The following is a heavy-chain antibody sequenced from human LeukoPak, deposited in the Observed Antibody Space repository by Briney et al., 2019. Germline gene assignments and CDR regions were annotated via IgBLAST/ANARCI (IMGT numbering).Heavy chain of an antibody. CDR3: ALMSYCTSMTCYFLDY. J-gene: IGHJ4*02. Sequence: VASVKVSCKASGYTFTSYYMHWVRQAPGQGLEWMGIINPSGGSTSYAQEFQGRVTMTRDTSTSTVYMELSSLRSEDTAVYYCALMSYCTSMTCYFLDYWGQGTLVTVSS. D-gene: IGHD2-2*01. V-gene: IGHV1-46*01. CDR1: GYTFTSYY. CDR2: INPSGGST.